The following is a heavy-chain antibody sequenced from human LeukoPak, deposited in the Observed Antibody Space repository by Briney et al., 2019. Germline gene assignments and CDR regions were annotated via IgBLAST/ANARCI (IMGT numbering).Heavy chain of an antibody. Sequence: GGSLRLSCAASGFTFSSYWMSWVRQAPGKGLEWVANIKQDGSEKYYVDSVKGRFTISRDNAKNSLYLQMNSLRAEDTAVYYCARDQFATIFGVVIIDYFDYWGQGTLVTVSS. V-gene: IGHV3-7*01. D-gene: IGHD3-3*01. CDR1: GFTFSSYW. J-gene: IGHJ4*02. CDR2: IKQDGSEK. CDR3: ARDQFATIFGVVIIDYFDY.